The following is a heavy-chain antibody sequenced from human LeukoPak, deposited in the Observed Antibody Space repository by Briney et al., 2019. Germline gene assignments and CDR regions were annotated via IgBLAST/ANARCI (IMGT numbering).Heavy chain of an antibody. CDR3: ARDHEDIVVVPVFDY. J-gene: IGHJ4*02. D-gene: IGHD2-2*01. CDR1: GFTFSSYS. CDR2: ISSSSSTI. V-gene: IGHV3-48*01. Sequence: GGSLRLSCAASGFTFSSYSMNWVRQAPGKGLEWVSYISSSSSTIYYADSVKGRFTISRDNAKNSLYLQMNSLRAEDTAVYYCARDHEDIVVVPVFDYWGQGTLVTVSS.